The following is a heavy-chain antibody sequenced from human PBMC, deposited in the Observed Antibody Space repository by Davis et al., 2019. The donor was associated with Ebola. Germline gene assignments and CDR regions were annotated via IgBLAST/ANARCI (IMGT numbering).Heavy chain of an antibody. CDR2: IYHSGST. J-gene: IGHJ6*02. CDR1: GFTVSSNY. D-gene: IGHD3-22*01. Sequence: GSLRLSCAASGFTVSSNYMSWVRQPPGKGLEWIGEIYHSGSTNYNPSLKSRVTISVDKSKNQFSLKLSSVTAADTAVYYCARDRYYYDSSGYYYGSYYYYGMDVWGQGTTVTVSS. CDR3: ARDRYYYDSSGYYYGSYYYYGMDV. V-gene: IGHV4-4*02.